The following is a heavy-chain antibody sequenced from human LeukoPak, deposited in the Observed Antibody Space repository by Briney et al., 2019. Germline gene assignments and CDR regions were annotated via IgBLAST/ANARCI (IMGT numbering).Heavy chain of an antibody. CDR3: VKGRGISGTSAFDI. D-gene: IGHD1-20*01. J-gene: IGHJ3*02. Sequence: PGRSPRLSCAASGFTFSNYGMHWVRQAPGKGLEWVALISYDGSNKYFADSVKGRFTISRDNTKNTLYLQMSSLRAEDTAVYYCVKGRGISGTSAFDIWGQGTMVTASS. V-gene: IGHV3-30*18. CDR1: GFTFSNYG. CDR2: ISYDGSNK.